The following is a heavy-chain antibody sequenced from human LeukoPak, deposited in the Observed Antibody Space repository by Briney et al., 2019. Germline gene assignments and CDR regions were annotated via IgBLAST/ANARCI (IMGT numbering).Heavy chain of an antibody. D-gene: IGHD1-1*01. CDR3: ARLSGATATNLYFYYGMDI. CDR2: ISSTSSHT. Sequence: GGSLRLSCAASGFTFSDSYMSWIRQAAGKGLEWISYISSTSSHTNYADSVKGRFTISRGNAKRSLYLQMNSLRAEDTAVYYCARLSGATATNLYFYYGMDIWGQGATVTVSS. CDR1: GFTFSDSY. J-gene: IGHJ6*02. V-gene: IGHV3-11*03.